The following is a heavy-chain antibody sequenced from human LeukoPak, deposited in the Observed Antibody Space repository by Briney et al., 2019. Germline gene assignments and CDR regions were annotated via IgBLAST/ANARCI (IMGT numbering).Heavy chain of an antibody. Sequence: ASVKVSCKASGGTFSSYAISWVRQAPGQGLEWMGIINPSGGSTSYAQKFQGRVTMTRDMSTSTVYMELSSLRSEDTAVYYCARAAYYDSSGYSDYWGQGTLVTVSS. J-gene: IGHJ4*02. CDR3: ARAAYYDSSGYSDY. CDR2: INPSGGST. V-gene: IGHV1-46*01. D-gene: IGHD3-22*01. CDR1: GGTFSSYA.